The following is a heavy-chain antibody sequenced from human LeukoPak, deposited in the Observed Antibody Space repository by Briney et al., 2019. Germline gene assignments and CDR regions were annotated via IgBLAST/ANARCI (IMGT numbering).Heavy chain of an antibody. V-gene: IGHV3-30*02. CDR3: AKDRPTGGAVAGKIDY. D-gene: IGHD6-19*01. CDR1: GFTFSSYG. Sequence: PGGSLRLSCAASGFTFSSYGMHWVRQAPGKGLEWVAFIRYDGSNKYYADSVKGRFPISRDNSKNTLYLQMNSLRAEDTAVYYCAKDRPTGGAVAGKIDYWGQGTLVTVSS. CDR2: IRYDGSNK. J-gene: IGHJ4*02.